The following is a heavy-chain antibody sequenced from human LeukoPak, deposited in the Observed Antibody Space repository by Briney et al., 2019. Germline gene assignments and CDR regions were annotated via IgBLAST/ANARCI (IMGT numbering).Heavy chain of an antibody. CDR2: INHSGST. D-gene: IGHD4-17*01. V-gene: IGHV4-34*01. CDR3: ARGSDYGDYLNWFDP. Sequence: PSETLSLTCAVYGGSFNGYYWSWIRQPPRKGLEWIGEINHSGSTNYNPSLKSRATISVDTSKNQFSLKLSSVTAADTAVYYCARGSDYGDYLNWFDPWGQGTLVTVSS. J-gene: IGHJ5*02. CDR1: GGSFNGYY.